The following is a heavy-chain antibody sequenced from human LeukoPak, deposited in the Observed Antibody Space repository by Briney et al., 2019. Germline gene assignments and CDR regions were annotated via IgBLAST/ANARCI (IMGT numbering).Heavy chain of an antibody. V-gene: IGHV4-4*02. CDR3: DRVTTSGWFDP. Sequence: PSETLSLTCAVSGGTISSSNWWSWVRQPPGKGLEWIGEIYHSGSINYNPSLKSRVTISVDKSKNQFSLKLSSVTAADTAVYYCDRVTTSGWFDPWGQGTLVTVSS. J-gene: IGHJ5*02. CDR2: IYHSGSI. CDR1: GGTISSSNW. D-gene: IGHD4-17*01.